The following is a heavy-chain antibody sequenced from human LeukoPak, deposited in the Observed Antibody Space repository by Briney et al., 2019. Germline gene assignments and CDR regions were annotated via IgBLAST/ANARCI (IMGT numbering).Heavy chain of an antibody. CDR1: GYTFTSYY. Sequence: ASVKVSCKASGYTFTSYYMHWVRQAPGQGLEWMGLINPTGDRTGYAQKFQGRVTMTRDMSTSTVYMELSSLRSDDTAVYYCARVRYRLAETYVDYWGQGTLVTVSS. J-gene: IGHJ4*02. CDR3: ARVRYRLAETYVDY. CDR2: INPTGDRT. D-gene: IGHD3-9*01. V-gene: IGHV1-46*01.